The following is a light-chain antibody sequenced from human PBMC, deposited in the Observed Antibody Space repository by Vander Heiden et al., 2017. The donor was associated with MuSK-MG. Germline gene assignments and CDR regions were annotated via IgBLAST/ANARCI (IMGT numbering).Light chain of an antibody. Sequence: SSELTQDPAVSVALGQTVRITCQGDSLRSYYASWYQHKPGQAPVLVIYGKNNRPSGIPDRFSGSSSGNTASLTITGAQAEDEADDYCNSRDSSGNHMTVFGGGTKLTVL. CDR1: SLRSYY. J-gene: IGLJ2*01. CDR2: GKN. CDR3: NSRDSSGNHMTV. V-gene: IGLV3-19*01.